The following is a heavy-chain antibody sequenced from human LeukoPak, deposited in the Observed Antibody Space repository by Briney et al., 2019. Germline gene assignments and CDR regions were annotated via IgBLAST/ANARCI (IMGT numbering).Heavy chain of an antibody. Sequence: GGSLRLSCTISGFTFRHYGLTWFRHAPGKGLEGVGYIQSEGGGGTTRYAAAVVGRFIISRDDSKSVAFLQMNSLKIDDTGVYYCARDVGGRTPFRFWGQGTMVAVSS. V-gene: IGHV3-49*03. D-gene: IGHD2-15*01. CDR2: IQSEGGGGTT. CDR1: GFTFRHYG. J-gene: IGHJ4*02. CDR3: ARDVGGRTPFRF.